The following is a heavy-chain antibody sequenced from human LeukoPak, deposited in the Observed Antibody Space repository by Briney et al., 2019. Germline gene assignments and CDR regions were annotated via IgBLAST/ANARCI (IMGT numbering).Heavy chain of an antibody. CDR1: GFTFSSYW. CDR2: IKEDGSEK. CDR3: ARAAGTTRTFGY. D-gene: IGHD1-7*01. V-gene: IGHV3-7*04. J-gene: IGHJ4*02. Sequence: PGGSLRLSCAASGFTFSSYWMGWLRQAPGRGLECVAYIKEDGSEKYYVGSVKGRFTISRDNAKNSQWLQMNSLRVEDTATYYCARAAGTTRTFGYWGQGILVTVSS.